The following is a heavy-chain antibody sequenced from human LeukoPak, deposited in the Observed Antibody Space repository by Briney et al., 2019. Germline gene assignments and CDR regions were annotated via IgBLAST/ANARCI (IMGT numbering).Heavy chain of an antibody. D-gene: IGHD6-13*01. V-gene: IGHV4-59*01. Sequence: SETLSLTCTVSGGSISSYYWSWIRQPPGKGLEWIGSIYYSGSTNYNRSLKSRVTISVDTSKNQFSLKLSSVTAADTAVYYCARAGAIAAAGHAYYYYGMDVWGQGTTVTVYS. CDR1: GGSISSYY. J-gene: IGHJ6*02. CDR3: ARAGAIAAAGHAYYYYGMDV. CDR2: IYYSGST.